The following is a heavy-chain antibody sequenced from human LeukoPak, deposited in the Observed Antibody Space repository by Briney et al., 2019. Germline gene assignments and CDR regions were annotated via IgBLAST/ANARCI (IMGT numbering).Heavy chain of an antibody. V-gene: IGHV1-69-2*01. J-gene: IGHJ4*02. CDR2: IDPEDGET. CDR3: ATTGVPVDY. D-gene: IGHD2-8*02. Sequence: ATVKISCKASGYTFTEYTMQWIQQAHGKGLRWMGRIDPEDGETIYAEKFQGRLTITADTSTDTAYMELSGLTFDDTAVYFCATTGVPVDYWGQGTLVTVSS. CDR1: GYTFTEYT.